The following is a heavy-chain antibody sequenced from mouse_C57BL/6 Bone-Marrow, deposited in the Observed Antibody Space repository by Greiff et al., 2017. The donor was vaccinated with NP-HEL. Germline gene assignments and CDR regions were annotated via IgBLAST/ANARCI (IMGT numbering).Heavy chain of an antibody. CDR2: ISSGGSYT. D-gene: IGHD1-1*01. V-gene: IGHV5-6*01. CDR3: ARFITTVVAPLGY. CDR1: GFTFSSYG. J-gene: IGHJ2*01. Sequence: ESGGDLVKPGGSLKLSCAASGFTFSSYGMSWVRQTPDKRLEWVATISSGGSYTYYPDSVKGRFTISRDNAKNTLYLQMSSLKSEDTAMYYCARFITTVVAPLGYWGQGTTLTVSS.